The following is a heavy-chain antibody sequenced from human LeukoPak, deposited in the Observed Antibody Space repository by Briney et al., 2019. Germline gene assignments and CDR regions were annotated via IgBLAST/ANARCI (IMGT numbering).Heavy chain of an antibody. D-gene: IGHD6-19*01. Sequence: ASVKVSCKVSGYTLTELSMHWVRQAPGKGLEWMGGFDPEDGETIYAQKFQGRVTMTEVTSTDTAYMELSSLRSEDTAVYYCATFRIAVAGTLDYWGQGTLVTVSS. CDR1: GYTLTELS. CDR3: ATFRIAVAGTLDY. CDR2: FDPEDGET. V-gene: IGHV1-24*01. J-gene: IGHJ4*02.